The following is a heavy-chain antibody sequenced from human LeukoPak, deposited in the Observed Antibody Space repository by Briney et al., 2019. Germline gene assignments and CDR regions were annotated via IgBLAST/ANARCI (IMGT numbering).Heavy chain of an antibody. J-gene: IGHJ4*02. CDR1: GYTFTSYY. CDR2: INPSGGST. D-gene: IGHD2-15*01. Sequence: ASVKVSCKASGYTFTSYYMHWVRQAPGQGLEWMGIINPSGGSTSYAQKFQGRVTMTRDTSTSTVYMELSSLRSEDTAVYYCARDSYDRPRCSGGSCYVVTAAEGFDYWGQGTLVTVSS. CDR3: ARDSYDRPRCSGGSCYVVTAAEGFDY. V-gene: IGHV1-46*01.